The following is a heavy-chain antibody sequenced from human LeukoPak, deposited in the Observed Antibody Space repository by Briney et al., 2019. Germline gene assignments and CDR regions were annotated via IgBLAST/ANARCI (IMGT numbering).Heavy chain of an antibody. CDR2: IYSSGST. V-gene: IGHV4-59*08. J-gene: IGHJ2*01. CDR1: GGSIRSYY. D-gene: IGHD1-14*01. CDR3: ASLTSEGWYFDL. Sequence: SETLSLTCTVSGGSIRSYYWSWIRQPPGKGLEWIGYIYSSGSTNYNPSLKSRVTMSVDTSKNQFSLKLTSVTAADTAVYYCASLTSEGWYFDLWGCGTLVTVSS.